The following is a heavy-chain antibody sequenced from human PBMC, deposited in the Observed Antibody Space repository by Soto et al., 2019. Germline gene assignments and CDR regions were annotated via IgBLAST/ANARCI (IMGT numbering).Heavy chain of an antibody. CDR2: IYYSGST. CDR1: GGSISSGDYY. V-gene: IGHV4-30-4*01. J-gene: IGHJ6*02. Sequence: QVQLQESGPGLVKPSQPLSLTCTVSGGSISSGDYYWSWIRQPPGKGLEWIGYIYYSGSTYYNPALNSRVTISVDTSNHQLYLKLSSVTAADTDAYYCAREVADSGSYSVYGMDVWGQGTTVTFSS. D-gene: IGHD3-10*01. CDR3: AREVADSGSYSVYGMDV.